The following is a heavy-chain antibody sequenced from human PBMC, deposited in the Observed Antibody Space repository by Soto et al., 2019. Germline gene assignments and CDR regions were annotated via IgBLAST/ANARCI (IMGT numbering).Heavy chain of an antibody. J-gene: IGHJ4*02. D-gene: IGHD2-2*01. Sequence: QVQLVQSGAEVKKPGASVKVSCKASGYTFTSYGISWVRQAPGQGLEWMGWISAYNGNTNNAQKLQGRVTMTTDTSTSTAYMELRSLRSDDTAVYYCAREIVEYCSSTSCSGVAYWGQGTLVTVSS. CDR2: ISAYNGNT. CDR3: AREIVEYCSSTSCSGVAY. CDR1: GYTFTSYG. V-gene: IGHV1-18*01.